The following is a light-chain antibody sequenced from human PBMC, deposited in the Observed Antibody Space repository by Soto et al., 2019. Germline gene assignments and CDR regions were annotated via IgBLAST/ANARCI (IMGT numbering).Light chain of an antibody. CDR1: NNGDKL. J-gene: IGLJ1*01. Sequence: SYELTQSPSVSLAPGETARISCEGNNNGDKLVHWYQQRPGQAPVLVIYFDSERPSGIPERFSGSNSGNTATLIITRVEAGDEADYYCQLWDVGSDHYVFGSGTKVTVL. V-gene: IGLV3-21*04. CDR3: QLWDVGSDHYV. CDR2: FDS.